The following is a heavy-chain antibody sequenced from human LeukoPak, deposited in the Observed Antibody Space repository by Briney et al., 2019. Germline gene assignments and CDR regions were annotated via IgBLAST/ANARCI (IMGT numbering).Heavy chain of an antibody. V-gene: IGHV3-7*01. CDR1: GFTFSSKW. Sequence: GGSLRLSCAASGFTFSSKWMSWVRQAPGKGLEWVANIKYDGSEKYYVESVKGRFTISRDDAKNSLYLQMNSLRAEDTAVYYCARDGSGEWPIGYWGQGTLVTVSP. D-gene: IGHD3-16*01. CDR2: IKYDGSEK. J-gene: IGHJ4*02. CDR3: ARDGSGEWPIGY.